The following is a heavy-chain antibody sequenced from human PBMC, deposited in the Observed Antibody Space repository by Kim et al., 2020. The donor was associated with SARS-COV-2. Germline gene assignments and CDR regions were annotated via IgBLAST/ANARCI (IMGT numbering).Heavy chain of an antibody. CDR2: IYYSGST. J-gene: IGHJ6*02. V-gene: IGHV4-39*01. Sequence: SETLSLTCTVSGGSISSSSYYWGWIRQPPGKGLEWIGSIYYSGSTYYNPSLKSRVTISVDTSKNQFSLKLSSVTAADTAVYYCASTSYYDFWSGYSGPYGMDVWGQGTTVTVSS. D-gene: IGHD3-3*01. CDR1: GGSISSSSYY. CDR3: ASTSYYDFWSGYSGPYGMDV.